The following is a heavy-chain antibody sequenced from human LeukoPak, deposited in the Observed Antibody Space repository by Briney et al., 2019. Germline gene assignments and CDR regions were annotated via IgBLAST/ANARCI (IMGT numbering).Heavy chain of an antibody. D-gene: IGHD5-12*01. CDR1: GGSISNSVYY. Sequence: PSETLSLTCTVSGGSISNSVYYWSWIRQHPGRGLEWIGYIFYSGSTHYNPSLESRVTMSVDTSKSQFSLKLSSVTAADTAVYYCARDRGGYDGAFDIWGQGTMVTVSS. V-gene: IGHV4-31*03. CDR2: IFYSGST. J-gene: IGHJ3*02. CDR3: ARDRGGYDGAFDI.